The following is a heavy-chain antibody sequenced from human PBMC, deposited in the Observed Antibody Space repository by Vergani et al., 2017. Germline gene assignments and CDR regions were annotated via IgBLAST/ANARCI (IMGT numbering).Heavy chain of an antibody. D-gene: IGHD3-3*01. CDR2: ISYSGST. CDR3: ARPLGFGVVIK. Sequence: QLQLQESGPGLVKPSETLSLTCTVSGGSISSSSDYWGWSRQPPGEGLEWIGSISYSGSTSYNPSLKSRVTISVDTSKNQFSLKLSSVTAAHTAVYYCARPLGFGVVIKWGQGTLVTVSS. J-gene: IGHJ4*02. CDR1: GGSISSSSDY. V-gene: IGHV4-39*01.